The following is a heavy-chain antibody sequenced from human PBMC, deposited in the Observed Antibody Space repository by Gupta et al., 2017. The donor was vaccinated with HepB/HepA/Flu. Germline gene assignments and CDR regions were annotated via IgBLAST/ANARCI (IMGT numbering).Heavy chain of an antibody. CDR2: ISYDGSVK. J-gene: IGHJ5*01. Sequence: QVQLVESGGGVVQPGRSLRLSCVVSGFTFSNYAMHWVRQAPGKGLEWVAFISYDGSVKDYADSVKGRFTISRDNSKNTLCLKMDSLRAEDAAVYYCARRDSGLDSWGQGTLVTVSS. CDR3: ARRDSGLDS. D-gene: IGHD2-21*01. V-gene: IGHV3-30-3*01. CDR1: GFTFSNYA.